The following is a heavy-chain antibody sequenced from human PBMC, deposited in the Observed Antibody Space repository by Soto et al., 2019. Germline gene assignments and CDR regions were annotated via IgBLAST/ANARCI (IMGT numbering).Heavy chain of an antibody. V-gene: IGHV3-21*01. CDR1: GFTFNSYG. J-gene: IGHJ4*02. CDR2: ITSSSSYI. CDR3: ARGRPPKYYFDY. Sequence: GGSLRLSCAASGFTFNSYGMNWVRQAPGKGLEWVSSITSSSSYIYYADSVRGRFTISRDNAKNSLYLQMNSLRAEDTAVYYCARGRPPKYYFDYWGQGTLVTVYS.